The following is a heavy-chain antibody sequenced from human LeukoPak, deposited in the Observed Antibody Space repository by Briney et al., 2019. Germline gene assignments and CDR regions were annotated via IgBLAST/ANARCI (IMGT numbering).Heavy chain of an antibody. CDR2: IYYSGST. CDR3: ARESGYYDSSGYYSLDY. J-gene: IGHJ4*02. D-gene: IGHD3-22*01. Sequence: PLETLSLTCTVSGGSISSYYWSWIRQPPGKGLEWIGYIYYSGSTNYNPSLKSRVTISVDTSKNQFSLKLSSVTAADTAVYYCARESGYYDSSGYYSLDYWGQGTLVTVSS. V-gene: IGHV4-59*01. CDR1: GGSISSYY.